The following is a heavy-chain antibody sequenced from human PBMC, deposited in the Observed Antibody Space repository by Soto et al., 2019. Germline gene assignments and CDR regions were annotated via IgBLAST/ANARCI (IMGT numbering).Heavy chain of an antibody. D-gene: IGHD6-19*01. CDR1: GDSVSSNTAA. CDR3: ARGVAGSGFDL. V-gene: IGHV6-1*01. CDR2: TYYRSNWRH. Sequence: QVHLQQSGPGLVKPSQTPSLTCAISGDSVSSNTAAWNWIRSSPSRGLEWLGRTYYRSNWRHDYAVSWKSRITVNPDTSKNHFSLQLNSVTPDDTAVYYCARGVAGSGFDLWGQGTLVTVSS. J-gene: IGHJ4*02.